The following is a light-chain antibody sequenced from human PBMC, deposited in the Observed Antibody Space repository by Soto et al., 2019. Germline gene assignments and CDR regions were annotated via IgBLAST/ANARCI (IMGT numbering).Light chain of an antibody. V-gene: IGKV1-5*01. CDR2: DAS. CDR1: HSISSW. Sequence: DIQMTQSPSTLSASVGDRVTITCRASHSISSWLAWYQQKPGKAPNLLIYDASSLESGVPSRFSGSCSGTESTLTISSLQPDDLATYYCQQYNSYPFTFGPGTKVDI. J-gene: IGKJ3*01. CDR3: QQYNSYPFT.